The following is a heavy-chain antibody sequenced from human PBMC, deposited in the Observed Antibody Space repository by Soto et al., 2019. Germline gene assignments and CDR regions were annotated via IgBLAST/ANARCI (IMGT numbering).Heavy chain of an antibody. CDR1: GYTFTSYG. J-gene: IGHJ4*02. V-gene: IGHV1-18*01. CDR2: ISAYNGNT. Sequence: ASVKVSCKASGYTFTSYGISWVRQAPGQGLEWLGWISAYNGNTNYAQKLQGRVTMTTDTSTSTAYMELRSLRSDDTAVYYCARVRIFGVVIISSSEVYFDYWGQGTLVTVSS. D-gene: IGHD3-3*01. CDR3: ARVRIFGVVIISSSEVYFDY.